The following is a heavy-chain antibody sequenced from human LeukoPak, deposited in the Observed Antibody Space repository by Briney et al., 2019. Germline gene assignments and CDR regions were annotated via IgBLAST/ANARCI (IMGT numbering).Heavy chain of an antibody. J-gene: IGHJ4*02. CDR2: IIPIFGTA. CDR3: ARGGGPKWGFDY. CDR1: GGTFSSYA. Sequence: EASVKVSCKASGGTFSSYAISWVRQAPGQGLEWMGGIIPIFGTANHAQKFQGRVTITTDESTSTAYMELSSLRSEDTAVYYCARGGGPKWGFDYWGQGTLVTVSS. V-gene: IGHV1-69*05. D-gene: IGHD3-16*01.